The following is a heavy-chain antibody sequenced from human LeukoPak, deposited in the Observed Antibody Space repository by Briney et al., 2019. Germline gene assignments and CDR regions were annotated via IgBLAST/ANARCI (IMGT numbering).Heavy chain of an antibody. D-gene: IGHD1-7*01. J-gene: IGHJ5*02. CDR2: ISYDGSNK. Sequence: GRSLRLSCAASGFTFSSYAMHWVRQAPGKGLEWVAVISYDGSNKYYADSVKGRFTISRDNSKNTLELQMNSLRAEATAVYYCARVPEYNWNLWGNWFDPWGQGTLVTVSS. CDR1: GFTFSSYA. CDR3: ARVPEYNWNLWGNWFDP. V-gene: IGHV3-30*04.